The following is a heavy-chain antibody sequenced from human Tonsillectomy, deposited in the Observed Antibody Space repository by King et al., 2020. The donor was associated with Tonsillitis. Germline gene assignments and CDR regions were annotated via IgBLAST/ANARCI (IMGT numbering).Heavy chain of an antibody. J-gene: IGHJ6*02. CDR3: ARDDITMIVVVIGTFYAVDV. V-gene: IGHV3-23*04. CDR1: GFTFSNYA. Sequence: VQLVESGGGLVQPGGSLRLSCAASGFTFSNYAVSWVRQAPGKGLEWVSAISGSGGSTYYADSVKGRFTISRDNSKNTLYLQMNSLRAEDTAVYYCARDDITMIVVVIGTFYAVDVWGQGTTVTVSS. D-gene: IGHD3-22*01. CDR2: ISGSGGST.